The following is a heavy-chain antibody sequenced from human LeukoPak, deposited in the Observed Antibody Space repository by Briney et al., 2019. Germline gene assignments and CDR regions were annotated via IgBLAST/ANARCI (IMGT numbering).Heavy chain of an antibody. J-gene: IGHJ4*02. CDR3: ARVKVAYDFWSGPVGPPVY. CDR1: GFTFSSYW. Sequence: GGSLRFSCAASGFTFSSYWMSWVRQAPGKGLEGVANIKQDGSERYYVDSVKGRFTISRDNAKNSLYLQMNSLRAEDTAVYYCARVKVAYDFWSGPVGPPVYWGQGTLVTVSS. CDR2: IKQDGSER. V-gene: IGHV3-7*01. D-gene: IGHD3-3*01.